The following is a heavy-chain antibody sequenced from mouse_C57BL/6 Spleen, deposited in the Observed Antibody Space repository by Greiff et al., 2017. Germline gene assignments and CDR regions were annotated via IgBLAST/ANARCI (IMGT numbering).Heavy chain of an antibody. CDR2: IRNKANGYTT. D-gene: IGHD1-1*01. V-gene: IGHV7-3*01. CDR1: GFTFTDYY. J-gene: IGHJ4*01. Sequence: EVKLMESGGGLVQPGGSLSLSCAASGFTFTDYYMSWVRQPPGKALEWLGFIRNKANGYTTEYSASVKGRFTISRDNSQSILYLQMNALRAEDSATYYCASSYGSSYLYAMDYWGQGTSVTVSS. CDR3: ASSYGSSYLYAMDY.